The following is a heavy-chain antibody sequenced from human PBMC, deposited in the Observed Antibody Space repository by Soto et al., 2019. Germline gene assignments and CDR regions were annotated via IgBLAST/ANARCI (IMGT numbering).Heavy chain of an antibody. D-gene: IGHD5-18*01. Sequence: QVQLVQSGAEVKKPESSVKVSCKAPGGTFSTYAISWVRQAPGQGLEWMGGIIPMFGTAKYAQRFQDRVTITADESTNTVYRELRSLTSEDTAVYFCASGIQLWLRRINTGYSGWGQGTLVTVSS. CDR2: IIPMFGTA. CDR3: ASGIQLWLRRINTGYSG. CDR1: GGTFSTYA. V-gene: IGHV1-69*12. J-gene: IGHJ4*02.